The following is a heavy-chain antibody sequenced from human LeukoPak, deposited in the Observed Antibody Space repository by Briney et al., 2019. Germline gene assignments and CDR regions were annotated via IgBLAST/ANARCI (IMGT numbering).Heavy chain of an antibody. CDR3: ARHSRSAYTGYENAFDI. J-gene: IGHJ3*02. V-gene: IGHV4-39*01. CDR1: GDSISSSSYC. Sequence: PSETLSLTCTVSGDSISSSSYCWDWIRQPPGKGLEWIGNIYNSANTHYNPSLKTRITMSVDTSKNQFSLKLNPVTAADTGIYYCARHSRSAYTGYENAFDIWGQGTMVTVSS. CDR2: IYNSANT. D-gene: IGHD5-12*01.